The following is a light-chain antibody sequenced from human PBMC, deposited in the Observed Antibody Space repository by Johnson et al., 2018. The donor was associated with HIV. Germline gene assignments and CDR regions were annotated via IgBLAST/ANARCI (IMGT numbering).Light chain of an antibody. Sequence: QSVLTQPPSVSAAPGQKVTISCSGSSSNIGNNYVSWYQQLPGTAPKLLIHENNKRPSGIPDRFSGSKSGTSATLGITGLQTGDEADYYCGTWDSSLSVSYVFGTGTKVTVL. CDR1: SSNIGNNY. J-gene: IGLJ1*01. V-gene: IGLV1-51*02. CDR3: GTWDSSLSVSYV. CDR2: ENN.